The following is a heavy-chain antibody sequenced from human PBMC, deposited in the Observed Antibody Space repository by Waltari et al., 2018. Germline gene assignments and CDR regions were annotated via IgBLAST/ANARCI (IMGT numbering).Heavy chain of an antibody. CDR2: IYYSGST. D-gene: IGHD6-6*01. CDR3: ARVQIIAGRPSWFDP. Sequence: QLQLQESGPGLVKPSETLSLTCTVSGGSFSSSSFSWGWIRQPPGKALEWIGNIYYSGSTYYNPSLKSRVTLSIDTSKNQFSLKVTSVTAADTAVYFCARVQIIAGRPSWFDPWGQGTLVTVSS. CDR1: GGSFSSSSFS. V-gene: IGHV4-39*07. J-gene: IGHJ5*02.